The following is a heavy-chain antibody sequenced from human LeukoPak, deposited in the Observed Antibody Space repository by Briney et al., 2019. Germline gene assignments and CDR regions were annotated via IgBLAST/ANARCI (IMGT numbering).Heavy chain of an antibody. CDR1: GDSVSTNSGG. CDR3: AGGLWYASGSDY. D-gene: IGHD3-10*01. CDR2: TYDKSNWYN. J-gene: IGHJ4*02. V-gene: IGHV6-1*01. Sequence: SQTLSLTCAISGDSVSTNSGGWNWIRQSPSRGLEWLGRTYDKSNWYNDYAVSVKSRITINPDTSKNQFSLQLNSVTPEDTAVYYCAGGLWYASGSDYWGQGTLVTVSS.